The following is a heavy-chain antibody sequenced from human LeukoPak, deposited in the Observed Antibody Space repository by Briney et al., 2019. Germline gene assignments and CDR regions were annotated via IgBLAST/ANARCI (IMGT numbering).Heavy chain of an antibody. CDR3: ARHTDIAPLSSLKY. CDR1: GGSISSDH. V-gene: IGHV4-59*01. Sequence: KPSETLSLTCTVSGGSISSDHWNWIRQPPGKGLEWIGCIFYSGRTYYNPSLKSRVTISVDMSKSQFSLRLTSVTAADTAVYYCARHTDIAPLSSLKYWGQGTLVTVSS. J-gene: IGHJ4*02. CDR2: IFYSGRT. D-gene: IGHD6-13*01.